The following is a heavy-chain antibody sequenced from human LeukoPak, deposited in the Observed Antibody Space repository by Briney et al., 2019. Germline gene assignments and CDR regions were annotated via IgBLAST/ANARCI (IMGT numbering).Heavy chain of an antibody. V-gene: IGHV4-39*07. CDR2: IYYSGST. CDR3: ARGRRDIVLMVYAIRNNWFDP. J-gene: IGHJ5*02. D-gene: IGHD2-8*01. Sequence: SETLSLTCTVSGGSISSSSYYWGWIRQPPGKGLEWIGSIYYSGSTYYNPSLKSRVTISVDTSKNQFSLKPSSVTAADTAVYYCARGRRDIVLMVYAIRNNWFDPWGQGTLVTVSS. CDR1: GGSISSSSYY.